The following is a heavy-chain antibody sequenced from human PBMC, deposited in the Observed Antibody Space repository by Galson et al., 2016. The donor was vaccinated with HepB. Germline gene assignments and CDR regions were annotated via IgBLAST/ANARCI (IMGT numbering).Heavy chain of an antibody. Sequence: SLRLSCAASGFTFSTFDMHWVRQAPGKGLEWVTFISYDGTNKHYVDSVKGRFTISRDNSKNTLYLEMNSLRDEDMAVYYCARPSSGAFDIWGQGTLVTVSS. CDR3: ARPSSGAFDI. V-gene: IGHV3-30*01. J-gene: IGHJ3*02. CDR1: GFTFSTFD. D-gene: IGHD3-10*01. CDR2: ISYDGTNK.